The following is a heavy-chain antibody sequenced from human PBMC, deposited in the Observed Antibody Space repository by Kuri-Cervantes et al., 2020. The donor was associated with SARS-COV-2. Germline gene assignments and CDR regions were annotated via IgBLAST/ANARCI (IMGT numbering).Heavy chain of an antibody. CDR2: VSYNGAT. Sequence: SETLSLTCTVSGDSITNYYLTWIRQPPGKGLEWIGHVSYNGATAYNPSLKSRVTMSLDTSKNQFSLRLSSVTAADTAVYYCSGRVDFSSVDYWGQGTLVTVSS. D-gene: IGHD3/OR15-3a*01. CDR3: SGRVDFSSVDY. V-gene: IGHV4-59*01. CDR1: GDSITNYY. J-gene: IGHJ4*02.